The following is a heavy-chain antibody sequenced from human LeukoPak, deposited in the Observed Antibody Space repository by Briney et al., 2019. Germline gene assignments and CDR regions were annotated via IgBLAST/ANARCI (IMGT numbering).Heavy chain of an antibody. CDR3: ARLDRDYYYYGMDV. J-gene: IGHJ6*02. CDR1: GGSISSGGYY. Sequence: SETLSLTCTVSGGSISSGGYYWSWIRQPPGKGLEWIGYIYYSGSTNYNPSLKSRVTISVDTSKNQFSLKLSSVTAADTAVYYCARLDRDYYYYGMDVWGQGTTVTVSS. D-gene: IGHD3-10*01. CDR2: IYYSGST. V-gene: IGHV4-61*08.